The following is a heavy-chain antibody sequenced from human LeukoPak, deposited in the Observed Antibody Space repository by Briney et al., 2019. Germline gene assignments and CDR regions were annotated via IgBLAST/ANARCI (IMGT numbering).Heavy chain of an antibody. CDR2: INGGGGTT. V-gene: IGHV3-23*01. Sequence: GGSLRLSCEASGFTFASYAMSWVRQAPGKGLEGVSAINGGGGTTYYADSVKGRFTISRDNSKNTLSLQMNSLRAEDTAVYYCAKPPWRCSSTTCYHFDYWGQGTLVTVSS. CDR3: AKPPWRCSSTTCYHFDY. J-gene: IGHJ4*02. D-gene: IGHD2-2*01. CDR1: GFTFASYA.